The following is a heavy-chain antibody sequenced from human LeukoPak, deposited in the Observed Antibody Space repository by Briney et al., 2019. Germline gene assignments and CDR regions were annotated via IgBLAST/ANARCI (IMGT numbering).Heavy chain of an antibody. V-gene: IGHV4-4*02. CDR3: ARGGVEGIAESEY. CDR2: VYHSGST. CDR1: GDSISTNHW. Sequence: PSETLSLTCAVSGDSISTNHWGSCVRQPPGKGIEWIGEVYHSGSTNYNPSLKSRVTISVDKSKNLFSLKLTSVTAADTAVYYCARGGVEGIAESEYWGQGTLVTVSS. D-gene: IGHD6-13*01. J-gene: IGHJ4*02.